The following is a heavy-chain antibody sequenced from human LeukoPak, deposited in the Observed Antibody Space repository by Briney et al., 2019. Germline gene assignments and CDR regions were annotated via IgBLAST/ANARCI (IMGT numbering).Heavy chain of an antibody. V-gene: IGHV3-48*01. CDR3: ARDLYSDSSSWFDP. CDR1: GFTFSTYS. J-gene: IGHJ5*02. CDR2: ISSSSTTI. D-gene: IGHD6-13*01. Sequence: PGGSLRLSCAASGFTFSTYSMNWVRQAPGKGLEWISYISSSSTTIYYADSVKGRFTISRDNAKNSLYVQMNSLRAEDTAVYYCARDLYSDSSSWFDPWGQGTLVTVSS.